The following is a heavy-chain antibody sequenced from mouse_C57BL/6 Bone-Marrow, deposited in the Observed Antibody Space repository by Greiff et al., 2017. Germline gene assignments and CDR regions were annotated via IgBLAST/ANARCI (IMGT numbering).Heavy chain of an antibody. J-gene: IGHJ3*01. V-gene: IGHV1-72*01. D-gene: IGHD2-4*01. CDR1: GYTFTSYW. Sequence: QQSCQASGYTFTSYWMHWVKQRPGRGLEWIGRIDPNSGGTKYNEKFKSKATLTVDKPSSTAYMQLSSLTSEDSAVYYCARYGPLRPGAWFAYWGQGTLVTVSA. CDR3: ARYGPLRPGAWFAY. CDR2: IDPNSGGT.